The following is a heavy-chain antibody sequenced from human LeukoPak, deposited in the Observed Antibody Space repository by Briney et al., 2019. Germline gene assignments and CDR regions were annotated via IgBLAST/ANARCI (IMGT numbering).Heavy chain of an antibody. J-gene: IGHJ4*01. CDR2: IKPDGSGK. Sequence: GGSLRLSCAASGFAFSSYWMTWVRQAPGKGLEWVANIKPDGSGKYYVDSVKGRFTISRDNAKNSLSLQMNSLRAEDTAVYHCATYTIVWAADYWGHGTLVTVSS. CDR3: ATYTIVWAADY. D-gene: IGHD2-2*02. CDR1: GFAFSSYW. V-gene: IGHV3-7*02.